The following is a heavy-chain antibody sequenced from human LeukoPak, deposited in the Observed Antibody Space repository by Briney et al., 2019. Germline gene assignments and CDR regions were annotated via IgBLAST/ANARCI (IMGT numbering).Heavy chain of an antibody. CDR3: AKDPTDSSGYYLYYFDF. CDR2: ISGSGGNT. J-gene: IGHJ4*02. V-gene: IGHV3-23*01. CDR1: GITFSRYV. Sequence: GRSLRLSCAASGITFSRYVMSWVRQAPGKGLAWASIISGSGGNTYYADSVKGRFTISRDNSPNTLYLQMNSLRAEDTAVYYCAKDPTDSSGYYLYYFDFWGQGTLVTVSS. D-gene: IGHD3-22*01.